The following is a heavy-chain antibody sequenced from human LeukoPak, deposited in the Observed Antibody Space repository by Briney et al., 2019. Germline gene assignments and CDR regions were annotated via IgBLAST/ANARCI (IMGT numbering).Heavy chain of an antibody. D-gene: IGHD2-15*01. V-gene: IGHV4-59*01. CDR2: IYYSGST. CDR1: GGSISGYY. J-gene: IGHJ4*02. CDR3: ARDGGGPVL. Sequence: PSETLSLTCTVSGGSISGYYWSWIRQPPVKGLEWLGYIYYSGSTNYNPSLKSRVTISVDTSKNQFSLKLSSVTAADTAVYYCARDGGGPVLWGQGTLVTVSS.